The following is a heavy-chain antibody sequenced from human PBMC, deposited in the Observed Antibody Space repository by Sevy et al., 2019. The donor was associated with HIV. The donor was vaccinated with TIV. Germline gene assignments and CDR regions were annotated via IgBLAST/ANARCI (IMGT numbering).Heavy chain of an antibody. D-gene: IGHD4-4*01. CDR2: LTSSGDTI. V-gene: IGHV3-11*01. CDR1: GFTFSDYY. Sequence: GGSLRLPCAASGFTFSDYYMTWIRRAPGKGLEWVAYLTSSGDTIDYADSVKGRFTISRDNAKNSLYLQMNNLRAEDTAVYYSAREYDYSHYAFDYWGQGTLVTVSS. CDR3: AREYDYSHYAFDY. J-gene: IGHJ4*02.